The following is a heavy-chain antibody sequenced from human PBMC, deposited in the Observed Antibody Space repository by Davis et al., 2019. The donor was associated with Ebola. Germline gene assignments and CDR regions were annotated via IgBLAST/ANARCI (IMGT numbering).Heavy chain of an antibody. CDR1: GGSINTPH. Sequence: SETLSPTCSVSGGSINTPHWSWIRQAPGKGLEWIGYIYDSVNTKYNPSLKIRVILSLDTSKNQVSLKLSSVTAADTAVYYCARGGVEMATVPSDAFEFWGQGTLVTVSS. V-gene: IGHV4-59*11. J-gene: IGHJ3*01. D-gene: IGHD5-24*01. CDR3: ARGGVEMATVPSDAFEF. CDR2: IYDSVNT.